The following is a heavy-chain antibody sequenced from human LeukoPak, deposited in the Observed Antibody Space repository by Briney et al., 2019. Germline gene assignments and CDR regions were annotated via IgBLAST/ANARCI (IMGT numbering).Heavy chain of an antibody. CDR2: INQRGGT. CDR3: ARANYDSSGYRRYYNYYGMDV. J-gene: IGHJ6*01. V-gene: IGHV4-34*01. D-gene: IGHD3-22*01. CDR1: GESFSGDY. Sequence: PSETLSLTCAVYGESFSGDYWSWIRQPPGKGRGWSGEINQRGGTNYSPSCKSRVTISRDTSKSHFSLRLSSVTAADTAVYYCARANYDSSGYRRYYNYYGMDVWGQGTTVTVSS.